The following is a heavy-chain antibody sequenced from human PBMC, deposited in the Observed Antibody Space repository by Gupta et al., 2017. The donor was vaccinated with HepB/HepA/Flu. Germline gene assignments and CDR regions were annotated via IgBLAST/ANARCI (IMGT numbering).Heavy chain of an antibody. CDR3: ARVKFSRYYCSGGSCYSNFGWFDP. V-gene: IGHV4-34*01. CDR1: GGSFSGYY. CDR2: INHSGST. J-gene: IGHJ5*02. D-gene: IGHD2-15*01. Sequence: QVQLQQWGAGLLKPSETLSLTCAVYGGSFSGYYWSWIRQPPGKGLEWIGEINHSGSTNYNPSLKSRVTISVDTSKNQFPLKLSSVTAADTAVYYCARVKFSRYYCSGGSCYSNFGWFDPWGQGTLVTVSS.